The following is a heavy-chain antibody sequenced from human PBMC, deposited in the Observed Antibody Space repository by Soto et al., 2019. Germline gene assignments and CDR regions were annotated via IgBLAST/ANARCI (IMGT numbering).Heavy chain of an antibody. D-gene: IGHD6-6*01. CDR3: AREYISSSDYSYYMDV. J-gene: IGHJ6*03. CDR2: ISSSGTTI. Sequence: QVQLVESGGDLVNPGGSLRLSCAASGFTFSDYYMSWIRQAPGKGLEWVSYISSSGTTIYYADSVEGRFTISRDNAKNSLYLQMNSLRAEDTAVYYCAREYISSSDYSYYMDVWGKGTTVTVSS. CDR1: GFTFSDYY. V-gene: IGHV3-11*01.